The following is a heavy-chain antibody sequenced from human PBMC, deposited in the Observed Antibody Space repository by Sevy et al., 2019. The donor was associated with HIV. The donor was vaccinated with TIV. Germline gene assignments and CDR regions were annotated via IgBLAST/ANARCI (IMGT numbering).Heavy chain of an antibody. J-gene: IGHJ6*02. CDR3: AREGGYTDQGMDV. Sequence: GGSLRLSCAASGFTFSSYGMHWVRQAPGKGLEWVAFIRYDGSNKYYADSVKGRFTISRDNSKNTLYLQMNSLRAEDTAVYYCAREGGYTDQGMDVWGQGTTVTVFS. V-gene: IGHV3-30*02. D-gene: IGHD5-12*01. CDR1: GFTFSSYG. CDR2: IRYDGSNK.